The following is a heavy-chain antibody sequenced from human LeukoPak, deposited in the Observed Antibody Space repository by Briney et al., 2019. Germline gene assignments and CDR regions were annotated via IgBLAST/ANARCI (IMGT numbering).Heavy chain of an antibody. CDR3: VTNPPATVSKIVDPN. Sequence: SETLSLTCAVYGGSFSGYYWSWIRQPPGKGLEWIGSIYDSGSTYYNPSLKSRVTISIDTSKNQFSLKLSSVTAADTAVYYCVTNPPATVSKIVDPNWGQGTLVTVSS. CDR1: GGSFSGYY. D-gene: IGHD4-17*01. CDR2: IYDSGST. J-gene: IGHJ4*02. V-gene: IGHV4-34*01.